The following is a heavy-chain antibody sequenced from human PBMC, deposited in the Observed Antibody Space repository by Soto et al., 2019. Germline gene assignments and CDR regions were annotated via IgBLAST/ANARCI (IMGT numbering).Heavy chain of an antibody. D-gene: IGHD3-3*01. J-gene: IGHJ5*02. CDR3: ARSVYDFWTWFDP. CDR1: GGSISSSSYY. V-gene: IGHV4-39*07. Sequence: QLQLQESGPGLVKPSETLSLTCTVSGGSISSSSYYWGWIRQPPGKGLEWIGSIYYSGSTYYNPSLKSRVTISVDTSKNQFSLKLSSVTAADTAVYYCARSVYDFWTWFDPWGQGTLVTVSS. CDR2: IYYSGST.